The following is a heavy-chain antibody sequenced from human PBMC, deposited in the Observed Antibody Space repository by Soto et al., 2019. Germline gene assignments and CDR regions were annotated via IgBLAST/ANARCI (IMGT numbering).Heavy chain of an antibody. J-gene: IGHJ4*02. Sequence: ASVTVSCTASGYTFTSYAMHWVRQAPGQRLEWMGWINAGNGNTKYSQKFQGRVTITRDTSASTAYMELSSLRSEDTAVYYCARATGSGIAVAGTVNYWGQGTLVTVSS. D-gene: IGHD6-19*01. V-gene: IGHV1-3*01. CDR2: INAGNGNT. CDR1: GYTFTSYA. CDR3: ARATGSGIAVAGTVNY.